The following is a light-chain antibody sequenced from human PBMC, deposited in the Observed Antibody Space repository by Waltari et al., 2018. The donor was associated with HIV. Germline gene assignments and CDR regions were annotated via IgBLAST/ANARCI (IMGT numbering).Light chain of an antibody. CDR1: QGINKY. CDR2: AAS. Sequence: DIQLTQSPSSLSASVGDRVTLTCRASQGINKYLAWFEQKPGKAPKSLIYAASTLQSGVPSRFSGSGFGTDLNIKISSLQTEDYENYFCIKYNNYNNNFGGGNKVEIK. J-gene: IGKJ4*01. V-gene: IGKV1-16*01. CDR3: IKYNNYNNN.